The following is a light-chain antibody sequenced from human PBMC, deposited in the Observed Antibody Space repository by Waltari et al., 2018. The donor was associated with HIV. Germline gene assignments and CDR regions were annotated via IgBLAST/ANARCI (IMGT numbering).Light chain of an antibody. CDR3: MQGTHWPPT. V-gene: IGKV2-30*01. CDR2: KVS. J-gene: IGKJ1*01. CDR1: QSLVYSDGNTY. Sequence: EVVVTQSPLSLPVTLGQPASISCRSSQSLVYSDGNTYLNWFQQRPGQSPRRLISKVSNRDSGVPDRFSGSGSGTDFTLKISRVEADDVGVYYCMQGTHWPPTFGQGTKVEIK.